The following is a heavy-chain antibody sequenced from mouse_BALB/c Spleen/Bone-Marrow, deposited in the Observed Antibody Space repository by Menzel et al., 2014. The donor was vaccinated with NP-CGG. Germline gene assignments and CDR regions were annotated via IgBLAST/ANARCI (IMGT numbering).Heavy chain of an antibody. CDR3: SKDGGYDYSYYFDY. J-gene: IGHJ2*01. D-gene: IGHD2-4*01. CDR1: GFTFSSYS. Sequence: EVMLVESGGGLVKPGGSPKLSCAASGFTFSSYSMSWVRQTPEKRLEWVATISSGGHDTYYPDSVKGRFTISRDNAKNTLYLQMSSLKSEDTAVYYCSKDGGYDYSYYFDYWGQGTTLTVSS. CDR2: ISSGGHDT. V-gene: IGHV5-6-4*01.